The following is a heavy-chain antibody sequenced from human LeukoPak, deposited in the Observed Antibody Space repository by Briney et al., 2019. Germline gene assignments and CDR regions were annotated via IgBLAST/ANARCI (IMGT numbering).Heavy chain of an antibody. D-gene: IGHD3-10*01. Sequence: ASVKVSCKASGYTFTSYDINWVRQATGQGLEWMGWMNPNSGNTGYAQKFQGRVTMTRNTSISTAYMELSSLRSEDTAVYYCARGPLIYYGSGXYYKWYEGYYYYGMDVWGQGTTVTVSS. CDR1: GYTFTSYD. J-gene: IGHJ6*02. CDR2: MNPNSGNT. V-gene: IGHV1-8*01. CDR3: ARGPLIYYGSGXYYKWYEGYYYYGMDV.